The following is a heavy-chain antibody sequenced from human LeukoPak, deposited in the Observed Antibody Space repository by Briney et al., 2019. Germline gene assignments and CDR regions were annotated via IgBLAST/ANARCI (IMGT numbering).Heavy chain of an antibody. CDR3: ARGRDIVVVPAAMRGTDFDY. J-gene: IGHJ4*02. V-gene: IGHV4-59*01. CDR2: IYYSGST. D-gene: IGHD2-2*01. Sequence: SETLSLTCTVSGGSITSGYWSWIRQPPGKGLEWIGYIYYSGSTNYNPSLKSRVTISVDTSKNQFSLKLSSVTAADTAVYYCARGRDIVVVPAAMRGTDFDYWGQGTLVTVSS. CDR1: GGSITSGY.